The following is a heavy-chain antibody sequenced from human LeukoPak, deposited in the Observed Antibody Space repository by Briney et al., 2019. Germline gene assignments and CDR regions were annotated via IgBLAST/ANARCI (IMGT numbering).Heavy chain of an antibody. CDR2: IYYSGST. J-gene: IGHJ4*02. D-gene: IGHD1-14*01. CDR3: ASLHTPGYFDY. CDR1: GGSISSSSYY. Sequence: SETLSLTCTVSGGSISSSSYYWGWIRQPPGKGLEWIGTIYYSGSTYYHPSLKSRLTISVDTSKNQFSLKLSSVTAADTAVYYYASLHTPGYFDYWGQGTLVTVSS. V-gene: IGHV4-39*01.